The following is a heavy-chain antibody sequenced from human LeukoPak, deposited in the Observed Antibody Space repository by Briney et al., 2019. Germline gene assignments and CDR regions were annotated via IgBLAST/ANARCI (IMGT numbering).Heavy chain of an antibody. J-gene: IGHJ5*02. CDR1: GGSNSSYY. CDR2: IYYSGST. CDR3: ARDSGNWFDP. Sequence: SETLSLTCTVSGGSNSSYYWSWIRQPPGKGLEWIGYIYYSGSTNYNPSLKSRVTISVDTSKNQFSLKLSSVTAADTAVYYCARDSGNWFDPWGQGTLVTVSS. D-gene: IGHD1-26*01. V-gene: IGHV4-59*01.